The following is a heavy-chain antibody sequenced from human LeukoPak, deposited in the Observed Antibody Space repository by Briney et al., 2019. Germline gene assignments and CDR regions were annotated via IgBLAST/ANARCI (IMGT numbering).Heavy chain of an antibody. CDR2: ISAYNGNT. Sequence: ASVKVFCKASGYTFTSYGIIGVRQAPGQGLEWVGCISAYNGNTNYAQKLQGRVTMTRDTSVSAPDMQLSGLRSHYTAGYFCARLSNYRSGSYYQGDGWFDTWGQGTLVTASS. CDR1: GYTFTSYG. D-gene: IGHD3-10*01. CDR3: ARLSNYRSGSYYQGDGWFDT. J-gene: IGHJ5*02. V-gene: IGHV1-18*01.